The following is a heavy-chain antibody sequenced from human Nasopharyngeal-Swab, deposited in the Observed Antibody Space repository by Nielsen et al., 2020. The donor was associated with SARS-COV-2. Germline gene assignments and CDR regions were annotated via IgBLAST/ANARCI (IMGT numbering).Heavy chain of an antibody. D-gene: IGHD5-18*01. CDR3: ARDGPELWSYYYYYGMDV. Sequence: GESLKISCAASGFTFSSYSMNWVRQAPGKGLEWVSSISSSSGSIYYADSVKGRFTISRDNAKNSLYLQMNSLRAEDTAVYYCARDGPELWSYYYYYGMDVWGQGTTVTVSS. CDR1: GFTFSSYS. V-gene: IGHV3-21*01. CDR2: ISSSSGSI. J-gene: IGHJ6*02.